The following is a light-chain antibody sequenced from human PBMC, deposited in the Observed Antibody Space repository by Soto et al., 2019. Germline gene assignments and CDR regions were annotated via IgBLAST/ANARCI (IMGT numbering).Light chain of an antibody. V-gene: IGKV1-5*01. CDR2: DGS. Sequence: DIQMTQSPSTLSAPLGARATITCRASQSVSWWLAWYQQKRGKVPKVXIFDGSTLESGVQLMFSGSGAGTEFTLTISSLQTDDVATYYCPQYNSSSWTFGQGTKVDI. CDR1: QSVSWW. CDR3: PQYNSSSWT. J-gene: IGKJ1*01.